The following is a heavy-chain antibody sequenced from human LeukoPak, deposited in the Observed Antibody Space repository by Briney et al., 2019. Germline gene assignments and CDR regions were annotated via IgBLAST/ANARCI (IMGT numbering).Heavy chain of an antibody. J-gene: IGHJ4*02. CDR2: MYPGDSDT. V-gene: IGHV5-51*01. CDR1: GYTFTNHW. Sequence: GESLKISCKFSGYTFTNHWIGWVRQMPGKGLEWTAIMYPGDSDTRYSPSFEGQVTISADRSISTAYLQWSRLKASDTAMYYCARLGGFSAAATPDYWGQGTLVTVSS. D-gene: IGHD2-2*02. CDR3: ARLGGFSAAATPDY.